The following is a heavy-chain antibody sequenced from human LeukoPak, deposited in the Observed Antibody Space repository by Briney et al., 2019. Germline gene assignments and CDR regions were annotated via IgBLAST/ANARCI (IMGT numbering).Heavy chain of an antibody. J-gene: IGHJ3*02. V-gene: IGHV4-59*01. CDR1: GGSFSGYY. CDR2: IYYSGST. D-gene: IGHD6-13*01. Sequence: SETLSLTCAVYGGSFSGYYWSWIRQPPGKGLEWIGYIYYSGSTNYNPSLKSRVTISVDTSKNQFSLKLSSVTAADTAVYYCARIGYSSSSAAFDIWGQGTMVTVSS. CDR3: ARIGYSSSSAAFDI.